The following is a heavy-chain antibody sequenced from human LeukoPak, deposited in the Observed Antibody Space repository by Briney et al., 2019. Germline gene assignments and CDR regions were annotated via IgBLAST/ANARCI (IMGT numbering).Heavy chain of an antibody. CDR2: INPSGGTT. D-gene: IGHD2-2*01. V-gene: IGHV1-46*03. J-gene: IGHJ4*02. CDR3: ARFENHCTSTSCYGEDSDY. CDR1: GYTFTSYY. Sequence: GASVKVSCKASGYTFTSYYMHWVRQAPGQGLEWMGIINPSGGTTGYAQKFQGRATMTSDTSTSTVYMEVRSLRSEDTAVYYCARFENHCTSTSCYGEDSDYWGQGTLVIVSS.